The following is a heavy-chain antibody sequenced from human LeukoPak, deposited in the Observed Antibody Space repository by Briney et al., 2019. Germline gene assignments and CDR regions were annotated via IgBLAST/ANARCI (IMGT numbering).Heavy chain of an antibody. CDR3: TREDY. CDR2: IIPISGAT. CDR1: GYTFTGYP. V-gene: IGHV1-2*02. J-gene: IGHJ4*02. Sequence: ASVKVSCKSSGYTFTGYPILWVRHAPGQGLEWMGWIIPISGATTYAQKFQGRVTMTRDTSISTAFMELSSLRSDDTAVYYCTREDYWGQGTPVTVSS.